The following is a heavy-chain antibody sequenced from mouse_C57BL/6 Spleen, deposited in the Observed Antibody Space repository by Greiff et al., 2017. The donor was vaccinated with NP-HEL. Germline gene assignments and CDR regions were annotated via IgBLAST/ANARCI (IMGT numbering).Heavy chain of an antibody. J-gene: IGHJ1*03. Sequence: QVQLKQSGAELVKPGASVKMSCKASGYTFTTYPIEWMKQNHGKSLEWIGSFHPYNDDTKYNEKFKGKATLTVEKSSSAVYLELSRLTSDDSAVYYCARPGDDYGYWYFDVWGTGTTVTVSS. CDR2: FHPYNDDT. CDR3: ARPGDDYGYWYFDV. CDR1: GYTFTTYP. D-gene: IGHD2-4*01. V-gene: IGHV1-47*01.